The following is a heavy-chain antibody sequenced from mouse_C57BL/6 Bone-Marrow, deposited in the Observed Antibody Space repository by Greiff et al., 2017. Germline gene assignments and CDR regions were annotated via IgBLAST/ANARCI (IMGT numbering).Heavy chain of an antibody. Sequence: VQLKESGPGLVAPSQSLSITCTVSGFSFTSYAISWVRQPPGKGLEWLGVIWTGGGTNYNSALKSRLSISKDNYKSQVFLKMNSLQTDDTARYYCASAIYYYGSSYAMDYGGQGTSVTVSS. D-gene: IGHD1-1*01. CDR1: GFSFTSYA. CDR3: ASAIYYYGSSYAMDY. CDR2: IWTGGGT. V-gene: IGHV2-9-1*01. J-gene: IGHJ4*01.